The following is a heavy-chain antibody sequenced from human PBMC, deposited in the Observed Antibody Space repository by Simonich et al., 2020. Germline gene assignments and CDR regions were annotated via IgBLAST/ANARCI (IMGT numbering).Heavy chain of an antibody. D-gene: IGHD6-6*01. V-gene: IGHV3-7*01. CDR3: AREGIAARDAFDI. Sequence: EVQLVESGGGLVQPGGSLRLSCAASGFTFSSYWMSWVRQAPGKGLEWVANIKQDGSEKYYVDSVKGRFTISRDNAKNSLYLQMNSLRAEDTAVYYFAREGIAARDAFDIWGQGTMVTVSS. CDR1: GFTFSSYW. J-gene: IGHJ3*02. CDR2: IKQDGSEK.